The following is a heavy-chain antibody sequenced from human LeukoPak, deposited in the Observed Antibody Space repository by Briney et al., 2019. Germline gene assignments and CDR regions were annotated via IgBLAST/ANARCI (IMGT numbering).Heavy chain of an antibody. Sequence: GGSLRLSCAASGFTFSSYSMNWVRQAPRKGLEWVSSISSSSSYIYYADSVKGRFTISRDNAKNSLYLQMNSLRAEDTAVYYCARAEDRLDLDYWGQGTLVTVSS. J-gene: IGHJ4*02. D-gene: IGHD6-19*01. V-gene: IGHV3-21*01. CDR3: ARAEDRLDLDY. CDR2: ISSSSSYI. CDR1: GFTFSSYS.